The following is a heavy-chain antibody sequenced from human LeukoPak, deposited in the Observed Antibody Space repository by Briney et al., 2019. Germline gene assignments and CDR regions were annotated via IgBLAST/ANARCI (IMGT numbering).Heavy chain of an antibody. V-gene: IGHV1-18*01. CDR1: GYTFTSYG. J-gene: IGHJ4*02. D-gene: IGHD3-22*01. CDR3: ARGLPPRRNYHSGGYYSYYFDY. Sequence: ASVKVSCKASGYTFTSYGIIWVRQAPGQGLEWMGWISAYNGHTKYAQKFQGRVTMTTDTSTTTAYMELRSLRSDDTAVYFCARGLPPRRNYHSGGYYSYYFDYWAQGTLVTVSS. CDR2: ISAYNGHT.